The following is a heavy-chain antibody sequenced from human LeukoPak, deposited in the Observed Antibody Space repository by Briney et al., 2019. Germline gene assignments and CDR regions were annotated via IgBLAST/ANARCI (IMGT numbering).Heavy chain of an antibody. V-gene: IGHV3-21*01. J-gene: IGHJ4*02. CDR1: GFTFSSYS. D-gene: IGHD6-19*01. CDR3: ARDSGYSSGWPVDY. Sequence: PGGSLRLSCAASGFTFSSYSMNWVRQAPGKGLEWVSSISSSSSYIYYADSVKGRFTIYRDNAKNSLYLQMNSLRAEDTAVYYCARDSGYSSGWPVDYWGQGTLVTVSS. CDR2: ISSSSSYI.